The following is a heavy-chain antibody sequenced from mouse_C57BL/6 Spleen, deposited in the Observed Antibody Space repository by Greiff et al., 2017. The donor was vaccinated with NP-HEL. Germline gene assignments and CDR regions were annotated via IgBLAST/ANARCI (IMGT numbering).Heavy chain of an antibody. CDR3: ARLGDYGSSYFDY. CDR1: GFTFSSYG. J-gene: IGHJ2*01. CDR2: ISSGGSYT. D-gene: IGHD1-1*01. Sequence: EVQGLESGGDLVKPGGSLKLSCAASGFTFSSYGMSWVRQTPDKRLEWVATISSGGSYTYYPDSVKGRFTISRDNAKNTLYLQMSSLKSEDTAMYYCARLGDYGSSYFDYWGQGTTLTVSS. V-gene: IGHV5-6*01.